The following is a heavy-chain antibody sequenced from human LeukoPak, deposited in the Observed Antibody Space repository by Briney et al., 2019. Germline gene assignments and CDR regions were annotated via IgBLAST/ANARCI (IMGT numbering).Heavy chain of an antibody. Sequence: SETLSLTCTVSGGSIGGYFWSWIRQPPGKGLELIGYLYYSGSTNYNPSLKSRVTVSVDTSKDQFSLRLSCVTAADTAVYYCARLLAVAGGDAFDIWGQGKMVTVSS. CDR3: ARLLAVAGGDAFDI. CDR1: GGSIGGYF. D-gene: IGHD6-19*01. V-gene: IGHV4-59*08. CDR2: LYYSGST. J-gene: IGHJ3*02.